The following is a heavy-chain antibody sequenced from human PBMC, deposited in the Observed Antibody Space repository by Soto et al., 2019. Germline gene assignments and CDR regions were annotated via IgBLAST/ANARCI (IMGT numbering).Heavy chain of an antibody. CDR3: ASLAGLGAVVFPAEDS. V-gene: IGHV1-69*02. J-gene: IGHJ4*02. D-gene: IGHD2-15*01. Sequence: QVQLVQSGAEVKKPGSSVKVSCKASGGTFSSHSISWVRQAPGQGLEWMGRIIPILGIAYYAQNFQGRLTITADTSTTTAYMELSSLRSEDTAVYYCASLAGLGAVVFPAEDSWGQGTLVTVSS. CDR1: GGTFSSHS. CDR2: IIPILGIA.